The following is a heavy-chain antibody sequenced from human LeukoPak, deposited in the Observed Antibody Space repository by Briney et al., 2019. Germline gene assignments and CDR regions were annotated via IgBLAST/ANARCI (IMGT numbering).Heavy chain of an antibody. J-gene: IGHJ4*02. V-gene: IGHV3-7*01. CDR3: ARPDQLHGFDY. D-gene: IGHD4-23*01. Sequence: PGGSLRLSCAASGFIFSSYSMNWVRQAPGKGLEWVANIKQDGSEKYYVDSVKGRFTISRDNAKNSLYLQMSSLRAEDTAVYYCARPDQLHGFDYWGQGTLVTVSS. CDR2: IKQDGSEK. CDR1: GFIFSSYS.